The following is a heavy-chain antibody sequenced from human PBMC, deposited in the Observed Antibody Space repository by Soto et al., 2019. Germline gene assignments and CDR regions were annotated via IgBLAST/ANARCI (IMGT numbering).Heavy chain of an antibody. V-gene: IGHV3-33*01. Sequence: GGSLRLSCAASGFTFSSYGMHWVRQAPGKGLEWVAVIWYDGSNKYYADSVKGRFTISRDNSKNTLYLQMNSLRAEDTAVYYWARGGFGGFSIAARPLAPAIGPAIDYYGMDVWGQGTTVTVSS. D-gene: IGHD6-6*01. CDR2: IWYDGSNK. CDR1: GFTFSSYG. CDR3: ARGGFGGFSIAARPLAPAIGPAIDYYGMDV. J-gene: IGHJ6*02.